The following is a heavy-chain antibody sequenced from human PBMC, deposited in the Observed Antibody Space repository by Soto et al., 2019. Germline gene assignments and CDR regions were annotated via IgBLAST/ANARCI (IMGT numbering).Heavy chain of an antibody. J-gene: IGHJ4*01. CDR1: GGTIITTRW. CDR3: ARYSAASGTYYFDY. D-gene: IGHD6-13*01. V-gene: IGHV4-4*03. Sequence: PETLRHRNAVSGGTIITTRWSVCFGRPPGKGLEFIGETHHSRGTNYNPSLRSRVTMSLDKSKNQLSLILYSVTAADTGVYYCARYSAASGTYYFDYWGQGTLVT. CDR2: THHSRGT.